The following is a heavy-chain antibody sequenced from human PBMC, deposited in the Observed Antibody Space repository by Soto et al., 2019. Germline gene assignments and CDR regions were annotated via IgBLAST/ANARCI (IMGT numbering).Heavy chain of an antibody. CDR3: ARAISGFVT. D-gene: IGHD5-12*01. J-gene: IGHJ5*02. CDR1: GITSTTYA. Sequence: QVQLMQSGAEVKKPGASVKVSCKASGITSTTYAIHWVRQAPGHGLEWMGWINTGNGNTRYSQRFLGRVSLTTDTSTSTASMDLSSLTSEDTAVYYCARAISGFVTWGQGTLITVSS. CDR2: INTGNGNT. V-gene: IGHV1-3*04.